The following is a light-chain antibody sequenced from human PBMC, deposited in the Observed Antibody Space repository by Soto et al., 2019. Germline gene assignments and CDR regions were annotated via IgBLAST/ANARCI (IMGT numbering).Light chain of an antibody. V-gene: IGLV2-14*01. Sequence: QSVLTQPASVSGSPGQSITISCTGTSSDVGGYSYVSWYQQLPGKAPKLMIYDVSDRPSGVSNRFSGSKSGNTASLTISGLQAEDEADYYCTSYTSGSLYVFGTGTKVTVL. CDR3: TSYTSGSLYV. J-gene: IGLJ1*01. CDR2: DVS. CDR1: SSDVGGYSY.